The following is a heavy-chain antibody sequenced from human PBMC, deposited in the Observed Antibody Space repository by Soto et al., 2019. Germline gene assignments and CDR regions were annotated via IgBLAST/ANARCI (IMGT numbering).Heavy chain of an antibody. CDR1: GFTFSTYG. D-gene: IGHD3-16*01. CDR3: VNGGDAAATDYYYYYGIAV. J-gene: IGHJ6*02. V-gene: IGHV3-30*18. Sequence: QVQLVQSGGRVVQPGRSLRLSCAASGFTFSTYGMHWVRQAPGKGLEWVAAVSPDGNNKYYDDSVKGRFTISRDNSKNTLFLQMNGLRAEDTAVYYCVNGGDAAATDYYYYYGIAVWGQGTTVTVSS. CDR2: VSPDGNNK.